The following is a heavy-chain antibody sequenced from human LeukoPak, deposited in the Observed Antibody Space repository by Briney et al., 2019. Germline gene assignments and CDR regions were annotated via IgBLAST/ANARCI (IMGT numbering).Heavy chain of an antibody. CDR3: ARDRALTWNVDLNWFDP. D-gene: IGHD1-1*01. V-gene: IGHV3-21*01. CDR2: ISSSSSYI. CDR1: GVTFSSYS. Sequence: GGSLRLSCAASGVTFSSYSMNWVRQAPGKGLEWGSSISSSSSYIYYADSVKGRFTISRDNARNSLYLQMNSLRAEDTAVYYCARDRALTWNVDLNWFDPWGQGTLVTVSS. J-gene: IGHJ5*02.